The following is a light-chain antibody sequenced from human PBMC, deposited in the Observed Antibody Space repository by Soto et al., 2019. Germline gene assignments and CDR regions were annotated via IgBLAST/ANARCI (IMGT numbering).Light chain of an antibody. Sequence: TQSPATLSVSPGESATLSCRASQSVSGRYLAWYQQKPGQAPRLLIYGASSRATGIPDRFSGSGSGTDFTLTISRLEPEDFALYFCQQFSRPPLTFGGGTKVDIK. J-gene: IGKJ4*01. CDR2: GAS. V-gene: IGKV3-20*01. CDR1: QSVSGRY. CDR3: QQFSRPPLT.